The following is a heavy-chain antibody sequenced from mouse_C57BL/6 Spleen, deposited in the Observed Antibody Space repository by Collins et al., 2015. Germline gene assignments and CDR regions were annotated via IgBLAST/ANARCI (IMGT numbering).Heavy chain of an antibody. CDR1: GYTFTSYW. Sequence: QVQLQQPGAELVKPGAPVKLSCKASGYTFTSYWMNWVKQRPGRGLEWIGRIDPSDSETHYNQKFKDKATLTVDKSSSTAYIQLSSLTSEDSAVYYCARGGYGSSYLAYWGQGTLVTVSA. D-gene: IGHD1-1*01. V-gene: IGHV1-69*02. J-gene: IGHJ3*01. CDR3: ARGGYGSSYLAY. CDR2: IDPSDSET.